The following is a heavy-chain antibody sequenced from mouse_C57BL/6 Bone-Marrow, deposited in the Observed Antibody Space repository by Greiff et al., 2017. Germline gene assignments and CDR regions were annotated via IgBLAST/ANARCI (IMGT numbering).Heavy chain of an antibody. CDR3: ARDTYGSSYDYAMDY. CDR1: GFTFTDYY. CDR2: IRNKANGYTT. V-gene: IGHV7-3*02. J-gene: IGHJ4*01. Sequence: VQLKESGGGLVQPGGSLRLSCATSGFTFTDYYMSWVRQPPGKALEWLGFIRNKANGYTTEYSASVKGRFTISRDNSQSILYLQMNTLRAEDSATYYCARDTYGSSYDYAMDYWGQGTSVTVSS. D-gene: IGHD1-1*01.